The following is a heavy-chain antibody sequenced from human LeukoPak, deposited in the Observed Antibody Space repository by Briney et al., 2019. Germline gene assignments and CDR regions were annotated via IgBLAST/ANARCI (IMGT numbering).Heavy chain of an antibody. CDR1: GGSISSGGYY. CDR3: ARGNRLFAFDY. CDR2: IYYSGST. J-gene: IGHJ4*02. D-gene: IGHD3-22*01. V-gene: IGHV4-61*08. Sequence: SQTLSLTCTVSGGSISSGGYYWSWIRQHPGKGLEWIGYIYYSGSTNYNPSLKSRVTISVDTSKNQFSLKLSSVTAADTAVYYCARGNRLFAFDYWGQGTLVTVSS.